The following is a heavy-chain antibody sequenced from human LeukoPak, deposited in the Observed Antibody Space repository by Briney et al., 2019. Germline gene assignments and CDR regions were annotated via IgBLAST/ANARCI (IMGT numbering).Heavy chain of an antibody. J-gene: IGHJ4*02. CDR3: AKVVGYYDSSGYDY. CDR1: GFTFSSYA. CDR2: ISGSGGST. D-gene: IGHD3-22*01. V-gene: IGHV3-23*01. Sequence: GGSLRLSCAASGFTFSSYAMSWVRQAPGKGLEWVSGISGSGGSTYYADSVKGRFTISRDNSKNTLSLQMNSLRAEDTAVYYCAKVVGYYDSSGYDYWGQGTLVTVSS.